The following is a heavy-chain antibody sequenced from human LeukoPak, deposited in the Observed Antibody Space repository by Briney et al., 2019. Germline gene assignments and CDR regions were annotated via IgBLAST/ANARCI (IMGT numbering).Heavy chain of an antibody. Sequence: GGSLRLSCAASGFTFSSYAMSWVRQAPGKGLEWVSAISGSGGSTYYADSVRGRFTISRDNSKNTLYLHMNSLRAEDTALYYCARNYYEPTYDYYFDCWGQGTLVTVSS. V-gene: IGHV3-23*01. CDR1: GFTFSSYA. CDR3: ARNYYEPTYDYYFDC. D-gene: IGHD1-26*01. CDR2: ISGSGGST. J-gene: IGHJ4*02.